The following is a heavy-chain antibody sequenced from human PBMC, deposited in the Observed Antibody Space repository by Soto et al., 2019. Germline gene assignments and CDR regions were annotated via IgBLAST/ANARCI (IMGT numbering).Heavy chain of an antibody. J-gene: IGHJ1*01. D-gene: IGHD3-22*01. CDR2: IHSSGSI. CDR3: ARDLDGLHDDTSGPFPRPG. CDR1: GGSISSDDYY. Sequence: SETLSLTCTVSGGSISSDDYYWSWIRQAPGRGLEWIGYIHSSGSIYYNPSLKRRATMSIDTAGNQFSLKVSSVTVADTAVYYCARDLDGLHDDTSGPFPRPGWGQGTLVTVSS. V-gene: IGHV4-30-4*01.